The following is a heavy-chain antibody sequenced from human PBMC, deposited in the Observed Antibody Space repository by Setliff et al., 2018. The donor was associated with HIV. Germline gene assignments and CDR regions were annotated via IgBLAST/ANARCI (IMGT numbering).Heavy chain of an antibody. D-gene: IGHD3-10*01. J-gene: IGHJ6*02. Sequence: LRLSCAASGFTFSSFWMSWVRQAPGKGLEWVANINQVESEKYYVDSVKGRFTISRDNAKNSLYLQMNSLGVEDTAIYFCVRGYYGSDLQNGMDVWGQGTTVTVSS. CDR3: VRGYYGSDLQNGMDV. CDR1: GFTFSSFW. CDR2: INQVESEK. V-gene: IGHV3-7*01.